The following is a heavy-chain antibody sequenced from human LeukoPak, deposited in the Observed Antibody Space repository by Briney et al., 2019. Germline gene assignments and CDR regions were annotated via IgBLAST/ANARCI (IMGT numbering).Heavy chain of an antibody. CDR1: GFTFSSYS. D-gene: IGHD6-19*01. V-gene: IGHV3-21*01. CDR3: ARARYSSGWPLNY. J-gene: IGHJ4*02. Sequence: GGSLRLSCAASGFTFSSYSMNWVRQAPGKGLEWVLSISSSSSYIYYADSVKGRFTISRDNAKNSLYLQMNSLRAEDTAVYYCARARYSSGWPLNYWGQGTLVTVSS. CDR2: ISSSSSYI.